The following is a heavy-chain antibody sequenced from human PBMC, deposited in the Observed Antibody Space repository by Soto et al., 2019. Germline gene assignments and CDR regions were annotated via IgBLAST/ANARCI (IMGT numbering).Heavy chain of an antibody. D-gene: IGHD3-16*01. CDR2: IIPIFGTA. CDR1: GGTFSSYA. CDR3: ARDLFSGHGVGDLEFDY. Sequence: QVQLVQSGAEVKKPGSSVKVSCKASGGTFSSYAISWVRQAPGQGLEWMGGIIPIFGTANYAQEFQGRVTITADESTSTAYMELSSLRSEDTAVYYCARDLFSGHGVGDLEFDYWGQGTLVTVSS. V-gene: IGHV1-69*01. J-gene: IGHJ4*02.